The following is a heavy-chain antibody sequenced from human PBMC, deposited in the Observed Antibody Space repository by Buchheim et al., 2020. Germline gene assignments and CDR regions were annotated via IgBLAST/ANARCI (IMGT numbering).Heavy chain of an antibody. CDR2: ISTTGNT. Sequence: QVQLQESGPGLVKPSQTLSLSCTVSGGSISSGNYYWHWIRRPAGKGLEWIGRISTTGNTNYNPSLKSRLTTSVDSSKNHFSLRLTSVTAADTAVYYCARSGFDYYFDFWGQGTL. CDR1: GGSISSGNYY. V-gene: IGHV4-61*02. CDR3: ARSGFDYYFDF. D-gene: IGHD5-12*01. J-gene: IGHJ4*02.